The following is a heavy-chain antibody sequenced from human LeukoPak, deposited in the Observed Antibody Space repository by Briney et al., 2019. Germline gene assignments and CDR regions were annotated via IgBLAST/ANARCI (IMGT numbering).Heavy chain of an antibody. J-gene: IGHJ4*02. CDR1: GFTFGSYE. D-gene: IGHD5-24*01. CDR3: ASSRDGYNWRDFAY. CDR2: ISSSGSTI. V-gene: IGHV3-48*03. Sequence: GGSLRLSCAASGFTFGSYEMNWVRQAPGKGLEWVSYISSSGSTIYYADSVKGRFTISRDNAKNSLYPQMNSLRAEDTAVYYCASSRDGYNWRDFAYWGQGTLVTVSS.